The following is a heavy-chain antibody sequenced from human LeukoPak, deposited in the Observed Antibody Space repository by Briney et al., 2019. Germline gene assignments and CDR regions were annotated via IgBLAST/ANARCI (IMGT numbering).Heavy chain of an antibody. J-gene: IGHJ3*02. D-gene: IGHD1-26*01. CDR2: ITGDGGGT. CDR1: GFTFSNYA. V-gene: IGHV3-23*01. CDR3: VRVVGSGLGAFDI. Sequence: GSLRLTCAASGFTFSNYAMSWVRQAPGKGLEWVSGITGDGGGTSYADSVKGRFTISRDNSKNTVYLQMNSLRAEDTAVYYCVRVVGSGLGAFDIWGQGTMVTVSS.